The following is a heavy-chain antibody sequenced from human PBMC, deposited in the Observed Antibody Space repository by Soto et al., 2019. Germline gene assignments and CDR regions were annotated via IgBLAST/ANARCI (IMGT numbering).Heavy chain of an antibody. D-gene: IGHD2-15*01. CDR3: ARGDIVVVVAATLFLGWFDP. V-gene: IGHV1-18*01. Sequence: GASLRVSCKASGGTFSSYAISWVRQAPGQGLELMGWISPYNGNTNYAQKLQGRVTMTTDTSTSTAYMELRSLRSDDTAVYYCARGDIVVVVAATLFLGWFDPWGQGTLVTVSS. CDR1: GGTFSSYA. J-gene: IGHJ5*02. CDR2: ISPYNGNT.